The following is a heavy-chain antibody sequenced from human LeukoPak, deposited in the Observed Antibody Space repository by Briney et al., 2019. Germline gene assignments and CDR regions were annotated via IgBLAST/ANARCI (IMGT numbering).Heavy chain of an antibody. D-gene: IGHD3-22*01. V-gene: IGHV4-59*01. J-gene: IGHJ4*02. CDR3: AREGNYDDSSAFDY. CDR2: IYYSGST. CDR1: GGSISSYY. Sequence: SETLSLTCTVSGGSISSYYWSWIRQPPGKGLEWIGYIYYSGSTNYNPSLKSRVTISVDTSKNQFSLKLSSVTAADTAVYYCAREGNYDDSSAFDYWGQGTLVTVS.